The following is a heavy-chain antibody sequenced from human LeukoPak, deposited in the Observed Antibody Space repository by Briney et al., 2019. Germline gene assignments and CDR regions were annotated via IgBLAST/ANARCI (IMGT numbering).Heavy chain of an antibody. D-gene: IGHD3-3*02. CDR2: IYPGDSDT. CDR3: ARTISHYYYGMDV. Sequence: GESLKISCKGSGYSFTSYWIGWVRQMPGKGLEWKGIIYPGDSDTRYSPSFQGQVTISADKSISTAYLQWSSLKASDTAMYYCARTISHYYYGMDVWGKGTTVTVSS. V-gene: IGHV5-51*01. CDR1: GYSFTSYW. J-gene: IGHJ6*04.